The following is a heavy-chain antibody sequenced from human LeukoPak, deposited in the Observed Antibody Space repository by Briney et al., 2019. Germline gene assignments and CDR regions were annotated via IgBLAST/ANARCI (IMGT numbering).Heavy chain of an antibody. J-gene: IGHJ4*02. CDR2: IWYDGSNK. CDR1: GFTFSEYG. Sequence: PGGSLRLSCAASGFTFSEYGMHWVRQAPGKGLEWVAVIWYDGSNKYYADSVKGRFTISRDNSTNMLYLQMNSLRAEDTAVYYCVRELPPVVQYYFDYWGPGTLVTASS. CDR3: VRELPPVVQYYFDY. V-gene: IGHV3-33*01.